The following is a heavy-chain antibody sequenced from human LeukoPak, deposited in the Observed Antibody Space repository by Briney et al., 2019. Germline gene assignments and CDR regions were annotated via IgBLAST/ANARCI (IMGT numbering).Heavy chain of an antibody. CDR3: ARGPVVVPAAMRVRWFDP. V-gene: IGHV4-34*01. Sequence: PSETLSLTCAVYGGSFSGYYWSWIRQPPGKGLEWIGEINHRGSTNYNPSLKSRVTISVDTSKNQFSLKLSSVTAADTAVYYCARGPVVVPAAMRVRWFDPWGQGTLVTVSS. J-gene: IGHJ5*02. CDR1: GGSFSGYY. D-gene: IGHD2-2*01. CDR2: INHRGST.